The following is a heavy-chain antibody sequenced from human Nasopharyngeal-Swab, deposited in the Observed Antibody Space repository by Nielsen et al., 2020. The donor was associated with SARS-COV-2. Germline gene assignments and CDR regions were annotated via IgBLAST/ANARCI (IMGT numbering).Heavy chain of an antibody. J-gene: IGHJ3*02. Sequence: ASVKVSCKASGYTFTGYYMHWVRQAPGQGLEWMGWINPNSGGTNYAQKFRGWVTMTRDTSISTAYMELSRLRSDDTAVYYCARSFGGNAFDIWGQGTMVTVSS. CDR2: INPNSGGT. CDR1: GYTFTGYY. D-gene: IGHD3-10*01. CDR3: ARSFGGNAFDI. V-gene: IGHV1-2*04.